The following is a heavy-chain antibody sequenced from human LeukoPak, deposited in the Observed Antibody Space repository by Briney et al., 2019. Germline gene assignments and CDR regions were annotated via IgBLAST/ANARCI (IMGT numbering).Heavy chain of an antibody. J-gene: IGHJ4*02. D-gene: IGHD3-10*01. CDR2: IWYDGSNK. Sequence: PGGSLRLSCAASGFTFSSYAISWVRQAPGKGLEWVAVIWYDGSNKYYADSVKGRFTISRDNSKNTLYLQMNSLRVEDTAVYYCASLGSNYFDYWGQGTLVTVSS. CDR3: ASLGSNYFDY. CDR1: GFTFSSYA. V-gene: IGHV3-33*08.